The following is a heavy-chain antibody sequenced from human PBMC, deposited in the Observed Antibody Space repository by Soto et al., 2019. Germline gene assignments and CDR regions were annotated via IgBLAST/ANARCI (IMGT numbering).Heavy chain of an antibody. CDR2: IFYTGST. CDR1: GASIGSSY. J-gene: IGHJ4*02. D-gene: IGHD4-17*01. V-gene: IGHV4-59*08. CDR3: ATHPPYGPLDH. Sequence: PSETLSLTCTVSGASIGSSYWSWIRQPPGKGLEWMGYIFYTGSTNYSPSLNGRVSITIDPSKNQFSLTLRSVTAADTAVYYCATHPPYGPLDHWGQGTLVTVSS.